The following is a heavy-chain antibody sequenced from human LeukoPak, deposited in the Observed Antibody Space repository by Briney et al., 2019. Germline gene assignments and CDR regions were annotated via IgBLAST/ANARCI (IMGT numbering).Heavy chain of an antibody. CDR1: GGSFSGYY. D-gene: IGHD4-17*01. CDR3: ARALYGDYSD. CDR2: INHSGST. Sequence: PSETLSLTCAVYGGSFSGYYWSWIRQPPGKGLEWIGEINHSGSTNYNPSLKSRVTISVDTSKNQFSLKLSSVTAADTAVYYCARALYGDYSDWGQGTLVTVSS. V-gene: IGHV4-34*01. J-gene: IGHJ4*02.